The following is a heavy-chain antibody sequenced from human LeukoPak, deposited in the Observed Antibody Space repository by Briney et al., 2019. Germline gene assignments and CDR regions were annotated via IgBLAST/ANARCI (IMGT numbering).Heavy chain of an antibody. CDR2: IRYDGSNK. CDR1: GFTFSSYG. Sequence: GGSLRLSCAASGFTFSSYGMHWVRQAPGKELEWVAFIRYDGSNKYYADSVKGRFTISRDNSKNTLYLQMDSLRAEDTAVYYCAKNWLDGFDPWGQGTLVTVSS. D-gene: IGHD2-2*03. CDR3: AKNWLDGFDP. V-gene: IGHV3-30*02. J-gene: IGHJ5*02.